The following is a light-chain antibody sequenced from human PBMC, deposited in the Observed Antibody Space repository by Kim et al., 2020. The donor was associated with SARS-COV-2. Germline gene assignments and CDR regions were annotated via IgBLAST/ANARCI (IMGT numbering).Light chain of an antibody. CDR2: RDS. Sequence: SVALGQTARITCGGNNIGSKNVHWYQQKPGQAPVLVIYRDSNRPSGIPERFSGSNSGNTATLTISRAQAGDEADYYCQVWDSSSWVFGGGTQLTFL. V-gene: IGLV3-9*01. CDR1: NIGSKN. J-gene: IGLJ3*02. CDR3: QVWDSSSWV.